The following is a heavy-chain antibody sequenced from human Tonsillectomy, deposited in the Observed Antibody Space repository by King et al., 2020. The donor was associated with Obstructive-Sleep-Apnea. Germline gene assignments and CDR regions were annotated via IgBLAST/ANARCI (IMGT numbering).Heavy chain of an antibody. D-gene: IGHD3-22*01. V-gene: IGHV3-9*01. Sequence: QLVESGGGLVQPGRSLRLSCAASGFTFDDYAMHWVRQAPGKGLEWVSGISWNSGSIGYADSVKGRFTISRDNAKNSLYLQMNSLRAEDTALYYCAKDYYASSEGYFDLWGRGTLVTVSS. CDR1: GFTFDDYA. CDR3: AKDYYASSEGYFDL. J-gene: IGHJ2*01. CDR2: ISWNSGSI.